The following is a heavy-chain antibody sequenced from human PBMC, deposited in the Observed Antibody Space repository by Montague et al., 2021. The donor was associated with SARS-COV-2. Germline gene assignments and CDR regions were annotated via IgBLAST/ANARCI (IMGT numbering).Heavy chain of an antibody. CDR2: VSYRGST. CDR3: ARDVRYYYDQ. Sequence: SETLSLTCSVSGGSMSSYHWFWIRQPPGKGLELIGYVSYRGSTNYNLSLKSRVTISLDTSKNRFSLRVTSVTAADTAVYYCARDVRYYYDQWGQGILVTVSS. V-gene: IGHV4-59*01. J-gene: IGHJ4*02. CDR1: GGSMSSYH. D-gene: IGHD3-10*01.